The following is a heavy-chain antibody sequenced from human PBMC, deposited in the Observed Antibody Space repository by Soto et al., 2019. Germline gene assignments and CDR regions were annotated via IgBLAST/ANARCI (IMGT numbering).Heavy chain of an antibody. D-gene: IGHD3-22*01. Sequence: SETLSLTCTVSAGSITTSYWSWIRQPPGKALEWIGYISYRGSINYNPSLKSRLTISIDTSKSQISLKLTSMTTADTAVYYCASSGIVGREVNTWFDPWGQGTLVTVSS. J-gene: IGHJ5*02. CDR1: AGSITTSY. CDR2: ISYRGSI. V-gene: IGHV4-59*01. CDR3: ASSGIVGREVNTWFDP.